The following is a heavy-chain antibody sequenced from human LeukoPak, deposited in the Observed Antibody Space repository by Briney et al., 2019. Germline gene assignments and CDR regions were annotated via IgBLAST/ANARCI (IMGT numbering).Heavy chain of an antibody. Sequence: ASVKLSCKASGYTFTNYYMHWVRQAPGQGLEWMGIINPSGGSTSYAQMFQGRITMTRDTSTGTVYMELRSLRSEDTAVYYCARGEGHWLSNFDYWGQGTLVTVSS. CDR2: INPSGGST. J-gene: IGHJ4*02. D-gene: IGHD6-19*01. CDR3: ARGEGHWLSNFDY. V-gene: IGHV1-46*01. CDR1: GYTFTNYY.